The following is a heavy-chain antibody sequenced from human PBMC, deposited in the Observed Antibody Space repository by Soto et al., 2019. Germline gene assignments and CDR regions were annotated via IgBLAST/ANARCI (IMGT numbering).Heavy chain of an antibody. V-gene: IGHV3-11*04. CDR3: ARETTHDAIDI. D-gene: IGHD4-17*01. Sequence: GGSLRLSCAASGFTVSSNYMSWVRQAPGKGLEWVSNIRSNDESIYYADSVKGRFSMSRDNARNLVYLQMNSLRADDTAVYFCARETTHDAIDIWGQGTMVT. CDR1: GFTVSSNY. CDR2: IRSNDESI. J-gene: IGHJ3*02.